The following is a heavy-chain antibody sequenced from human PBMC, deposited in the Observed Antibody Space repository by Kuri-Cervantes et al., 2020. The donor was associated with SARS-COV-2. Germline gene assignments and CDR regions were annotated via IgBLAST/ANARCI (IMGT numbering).Heavy chain of an antibody. Sequence: GGSLRLSCAASGFTFSSYSMNWVRQAPGKGLEWVSSISSSSSYMYYADSVKGRFTISRDNAKNSLYLQMNSLRAEDTAVYYCVRGGLGGQLVDGMDVWGQGTTVTVSS. D-gene: IGHD6-6*01. CDR1: GFTFSSYS. CDR3: VRGGLGGQLVDGMDV. J-gene: IGHJ6*02. V-gene: IGHV3-21*01. CDR2: ISSSSSYM.